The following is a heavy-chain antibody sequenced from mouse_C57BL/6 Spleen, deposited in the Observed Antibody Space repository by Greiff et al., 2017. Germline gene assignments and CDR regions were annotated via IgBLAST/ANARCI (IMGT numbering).Heavy chain of an antibody. J-gene: IGHJ4*01. CDR2: INPNNGGT. Sequence: VQLKESGPELVKPGASVKIPCKASGYTFTDYNMDWVKQSHGTSLEWIGDINPNNGGTIYNQKFKGKATLTVDKSSSTAYMELRSLTAEDTAVFYGARCDYYGSSYAMDYWGQGTSVTVSS. D-gene: IGHD1-1*01. V-gene: IGHV1-18*01. CDR3: ARCDYYGSSYAMDY. CDR1: GYTFTDYN.